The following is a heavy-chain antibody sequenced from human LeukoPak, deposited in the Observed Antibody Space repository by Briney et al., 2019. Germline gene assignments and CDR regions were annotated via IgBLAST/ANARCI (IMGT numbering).Heavy chain of an antibody. V-gene: IGHV3-30*04. Sequence: PGGSLRLSCAASGFTFSSYAMHWVRQAPGKGLEWVAVISYDGSNKYYADSVKGRFTISRDNSKNTLYLQMNSLRAEDTAVYYCARGSGWYVDYWGQGTLVTVSS. J-gene: IGHJ4*02. CDR3: ARGSGWYVDY. CDR2: ISYDGSNK. CDR1: GFTFSSYA. D-gene: IGHD6-19*01.